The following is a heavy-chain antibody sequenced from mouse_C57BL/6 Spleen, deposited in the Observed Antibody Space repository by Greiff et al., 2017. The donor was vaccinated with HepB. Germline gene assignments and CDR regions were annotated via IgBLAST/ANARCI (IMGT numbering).Heavy chain of an antibody. V-gene: IGHV1-9*01. CDR2: ILPGSGST. Sequence: VQLQQSGAELMKPGASVKLSCKATGYTFTGYWIEWVKQRPGHGLEWIGEILPGSGSTNYNEKFKGKATFTADTSSNPAYMQLSSLTTEDSAIYYVARGGSTVAYAMDYWGQGTSVTVSS. CDR3: ARGGSTVAYAMDY. D-gene: IGHD1-1*01. CDR1: GYTFTGYW. J-gene: IGHJ4*01.